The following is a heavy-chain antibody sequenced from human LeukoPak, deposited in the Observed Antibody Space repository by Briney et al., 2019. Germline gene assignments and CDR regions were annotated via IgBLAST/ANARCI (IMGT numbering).Heavy chain of an antibody. CDR2: ISSSGSDT. CDR1: GFTFTNYA. CDR3: AKEGLQPRKFDY. D-gene: IGHD5-18*01. J-gene: IGHJ4*02. V-gene: IGHV3-23*01. Sequence: GGSLRLSCAASGFTFTNYAMSWVRQAPGKGLAWVSAISSSGSDTYYADPVKGRFTVSRDNSKNTLYLQMNSLRAEDTAVYYCAKEGLQPRKFDYWGQGTLVTVSS.